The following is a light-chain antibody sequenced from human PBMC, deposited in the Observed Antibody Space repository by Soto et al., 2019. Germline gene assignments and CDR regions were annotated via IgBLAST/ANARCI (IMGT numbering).Light chain of an antibody. CDR2: GNI. V-gene: IGLV1-40*01. J-gene: IGLJ1*01. Sequence: QSVLTQPPSVSGAPGQRVTISCTGSSSNIGANYDVHWSQQRPGTAPKLLIFGNINRHSGVPDRCSGSKSGTSASLTITGLQADDEGDYYGQSYENTLSARYVFGTGTKLTVL. CDR1: SSNIGANYD. CDR3: QSYENTLSARYV.